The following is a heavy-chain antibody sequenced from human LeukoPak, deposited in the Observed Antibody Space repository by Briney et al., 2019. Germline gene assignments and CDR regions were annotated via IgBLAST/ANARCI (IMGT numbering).Heavy chain of an antibody. CDR1: GFTFTSYA. CDR2: ITVSGDST. J-gene: IGHJ4*02. Sequence: GGSLRLSCAASGFTFTSYAMTWVRQAPGKGLEWVSTITVSGDSTYYADSVKGRFTISRDNSQNTLYLQMNSLGAEDTAVYYCARVESSSWYHLPDYWGQGTLVTVSS. CDR3: ARVESSSWYHLPDY. D-gene: IGHD6-13*01. V-gene: IGHV3-23*01.